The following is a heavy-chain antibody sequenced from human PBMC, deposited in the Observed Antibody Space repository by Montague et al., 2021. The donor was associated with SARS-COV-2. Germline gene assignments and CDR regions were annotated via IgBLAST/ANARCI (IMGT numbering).Heavy chain of an antibody. CDR1: GFTFSSYA. CDR2: ISGSSGST. Sequence: SLRLSCAASGFTFSSYAMSWVRQAPGKGLEWVSAISGSSGSTYYADSVKGRFTISGDNSKNTLYLQMNSLRAEDTAVYYCAKVPMVMWDVLLWFGGMDVWGQGTSVTVSS. D-gene: IGHD3-10*01. V-gene: IGHV3-23*01. CDR3: AKVPMVMWDVLLWFGGMDV. J-gene: IGHJ6*02.